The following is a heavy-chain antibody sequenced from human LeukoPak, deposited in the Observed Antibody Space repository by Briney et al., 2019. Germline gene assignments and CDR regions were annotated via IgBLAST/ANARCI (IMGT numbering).Heavy chain of an antibody. D-gene: IGHD3-10*02. J-gene: IGHJ4*01. Sequence: SETLSLTCTVSGGSITSSSYYWGWIRQPPGKGLEWIGSIFYSGSTYYNPSLKSRVTISVDTSKTQFSLKLSSVTAADTAVYYCAKEELVRCFDYWGQGTPVTVPS. CDR3: AKEELVRCFDY. V-gene: IGHV4-39*01. CDR2: IFYSGST. CDR1: GGSITSSSYY.